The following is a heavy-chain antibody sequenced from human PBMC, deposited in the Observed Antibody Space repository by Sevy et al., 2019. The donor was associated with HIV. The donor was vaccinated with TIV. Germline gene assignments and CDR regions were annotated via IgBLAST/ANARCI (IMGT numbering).Heavy chain of an antibody. Sequence: GGSLRLSCAASGFTFSNYGIHWVRQAPGKGLEWLAFISFDGSDKYYADSVKGGFTISREDSKNTLYLHLNSLRVEDTAVYYCAKTRYHYHISGFFGGTFVPDYWGHGTLVTVSS. CDR2: ISFDGSDK. CDR1: GFTFSNYG. D-gene: IGHD3-22*01. V-gene: IGHV3-30*18. CDR3: AKTRYHYHISGFFGGTFVPDY. J-gene: IGHJ4*01.